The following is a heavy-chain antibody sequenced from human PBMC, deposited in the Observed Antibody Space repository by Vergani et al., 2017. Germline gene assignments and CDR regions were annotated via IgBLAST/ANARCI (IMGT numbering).Heavy chain of an antibody. CDR3: ARERRTYYDILTGYYKGYFDY. D-gene: IGHD3-9*01. V-gene: IGHV4-34*01. Sequence: QVQLQQWGAGLLKPSETLSLTCAVYGGSFSGYYWSWIRQPPGKGLEWIGESNHSGSTNYNPSLKSRVTISVDTSKNQFSLKLSSVTAADTAVYYCARERRTYYDILTGYYKGYFDYWGQGTLVTVSS. CDR1: GGSFSGYY. J-gene: IGHJ4*02. CDR2: SNHSGST.